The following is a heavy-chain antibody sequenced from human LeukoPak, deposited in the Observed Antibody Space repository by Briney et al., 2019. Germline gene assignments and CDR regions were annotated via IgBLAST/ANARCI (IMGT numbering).Heavy chain of an antibody. CDR2: ISSRDGTI. CDR3: ARETVAGTFDS. D-gene: IGHD6-19*01. Sequence: GGSLRLSCGVAGFTLSDYYMSWIRQAPGKGLEWISDISSRDGTINFADSVRGRFAVSWDNGQNSLFLQMNSLRADDTAVYYCARETVAGTFDSWGQGALVTVSP. V-gene: IGHV3-11*01. J-gene: IGHJ4*02. CDR1: GFTLSDYY.